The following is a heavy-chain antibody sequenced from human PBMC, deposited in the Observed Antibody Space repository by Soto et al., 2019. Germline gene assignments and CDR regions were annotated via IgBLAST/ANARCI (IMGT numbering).Heavy chain of an antibody. CDR2: ISSSGSSI. J-gene: IGHJ6*02. V-gene: IGHV3-11*01. Sequence: QVQLVESGGGLVKPGGSLRLSCAASGLTFSDCYMNWIRQAPGRGLERVSDISSSGSSINYAGSVKGRFTISRDNAKNPLYLQMNSLRAAATAMYYCARVRFGEWGYAMDVWGQGTTVTVSS. D-gene: IGHD3-10*01. CDR3: ARVRFGEWGYAMDV. CDR1: GLTFSDCY.